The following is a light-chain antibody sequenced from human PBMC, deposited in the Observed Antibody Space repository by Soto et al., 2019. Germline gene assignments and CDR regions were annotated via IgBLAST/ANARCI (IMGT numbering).Light chain of an antibody. Sequence: QSLLTQPPSLSGAPGQRVTISCTGSSSNIGAGYEVHWYQQLPGTAPKLLIFGNSNRPSGVPDRFSGSKSGTSASLAITGLQAEDEADYYCQSHDSSLSAYYVFGTGTKVTVL. J-gene: IGLJ1*01. CDR3: QSHDSSLSAYYV. CDR1: SSNIGAGYE. V-gene: IGLV1-40*01. CDR2: GNS.